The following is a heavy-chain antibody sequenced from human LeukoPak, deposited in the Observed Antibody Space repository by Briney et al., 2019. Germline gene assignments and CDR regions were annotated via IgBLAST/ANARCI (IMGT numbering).Heavy chain of an antibody. CDR2: IYTSGST. CDR1: GGSISSGSYY. CDR3: AREGYGDYALRAFDI. V-gene: IGHV4-61*02. Sequence: PSETLSLTCTVSGGSISSGSYYWSWIRQPAGKGLEWIGRIYTSGSTNYNPSLKSRVTISVDTSKNQFSLKLSSVTAADTAVYYCAREGYGDYALRAFDIWGQGTMVTVSS. J-gene: IGHJ3*02. D-gene: IGHD4-17*01.